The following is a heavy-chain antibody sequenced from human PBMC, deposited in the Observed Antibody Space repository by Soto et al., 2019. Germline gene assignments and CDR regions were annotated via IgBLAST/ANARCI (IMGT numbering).Heavy chain of an antibody. D-gene: IGHD1-1*01. CDR3: ARHRRETGTYAQPLES. CDR2: ICSSGST. Sequence: SETLSLTCTVSGGSINTCDYYWGWVRQPPGKGLAWIGSICSSGSTYYNPSLKSRVTISVDTSRNQFSLRLNSVTAADTAVYYCARHRRETGTYAQPLESWGKGTLVNVSS. CDR1: GGSINTCDYY. J-gene: IGHJ4*02. V-gene: IGHV4-39*01.